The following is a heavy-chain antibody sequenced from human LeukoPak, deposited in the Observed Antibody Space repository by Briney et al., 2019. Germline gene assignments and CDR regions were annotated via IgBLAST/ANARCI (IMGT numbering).Heavy chain of an antibody. CDR1: GFTFTNAW. CDR2: IKSKTDGGTT. D-gene: IGHD6-19*01. CDR3: ISGGLVHDY. Sequence: GGSLRLSCAASGFTFTNAWMTWVRQAPGKGLEWVGRIKSKTDGGTTDYAAPVKGRFSMSRDDSTNTLYLQMNSLKTEDTAMYYCISGGLVHDYWGQGTLVTVSS. J-gene: IGHJ4*02. V-gene: IGHV3-15*01.